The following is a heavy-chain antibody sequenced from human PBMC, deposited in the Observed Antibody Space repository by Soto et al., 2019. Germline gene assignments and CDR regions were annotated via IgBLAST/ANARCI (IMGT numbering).Heavy chain of an antibody. Sequence: ASVKVSCKXSGYTFSDFDINWLRQAAGQGPEWMGWMNAKSGDTFSAQRLQGKFNMTWDTSLSTAYMEVGSLTSDDAAIYYCARGNPFNYAGFGVWGQGTTVTVSS. CDR3: ARGNPFNYAGFGV. CDR1: GYTFSDFD. V-gene: IGHV1-8*01. J-gene: IGHJ6*02. D-gene: IGHD3-16*01. CDR2: MNAKSGDT.